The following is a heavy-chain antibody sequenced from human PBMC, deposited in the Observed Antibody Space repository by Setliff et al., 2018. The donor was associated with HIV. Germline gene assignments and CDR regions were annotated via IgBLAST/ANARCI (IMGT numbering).Heavy chain of an antibody. Sequence: SETLSLTCIVFGDSVSNDTYYWDWIRQSPGKGLEWIGSIYSRGNTYYTSSLKRRVTISIHTSRTQFSLKLNSVTAADSAVYYCARRQAEDYGSGRFDCWGHGMLVTVSA. CDR3: ARRQAEDYGSGRFDC. D-gene: IGHD3-10*01. J-gene: IGHJ4*01. CDR1: GDSVSNDTYY. CDR2: IYSRGNT. V-gene: IGHV4-39*07.